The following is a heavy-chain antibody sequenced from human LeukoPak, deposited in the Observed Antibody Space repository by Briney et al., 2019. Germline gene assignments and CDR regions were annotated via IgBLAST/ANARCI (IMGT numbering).Heavy chain of an antibody. CDR1: GFTFSDYY. CDR3: ARDQYLDC. Sequence: PGGSLRLSFAASGFTFSDYYMGWIRQAPGKGLEWVSSISRGGNSVYYADSVRGRFTISRDNAKNSLYLQINSLRAEDTAVYYCARDQYLDCRGQGTLVTVSS. J-gene: IGHJ4*02. V-gene: IGHV3-11*01. CDR2: ISRGGNSV.